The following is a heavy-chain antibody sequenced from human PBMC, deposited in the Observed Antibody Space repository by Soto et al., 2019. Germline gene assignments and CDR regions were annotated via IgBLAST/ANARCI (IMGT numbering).Heavy chain of an antibody. CDR2: MNPNSGNT. Sequence: ASVKVSCEASGYTFTRYDINWVRQSTGQGLEWMGWMNPNSGNTGYAQRFQDRVTMTRNTSISTAYMELSSLRSEDTAVYYCARVGPYGDYGSWGPGPLVTVSS. V-gene: IGHV1-8*01. CDR3: ARVGPYGDYGS. CDR1: GYTFTRYD. J-gene: IGHJ4*01. D-gene: IGHD4-17*01.